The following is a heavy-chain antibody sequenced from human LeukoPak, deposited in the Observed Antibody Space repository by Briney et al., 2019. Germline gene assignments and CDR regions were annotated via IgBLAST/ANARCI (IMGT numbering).Heavy chain of an antibody. J-gene: IGHJ4*02. CDR3: ARESGASRGYSYGH. CDR1: GFTFTNYA. D-gene: IGHD5-18*01. V-gene: IGHV3-30*04. Sequence: PGRPLRLSCAASGFTFTNYAMHRVRQAAGQGLGSVTIVRSDGTNQYSADSLKGRFTISRDNSRNTLYLQMNSLRAEDTAVYYCARESGASRGYSYGHWGQGTLVTVSS. CDR2: VRSDGTNQ.